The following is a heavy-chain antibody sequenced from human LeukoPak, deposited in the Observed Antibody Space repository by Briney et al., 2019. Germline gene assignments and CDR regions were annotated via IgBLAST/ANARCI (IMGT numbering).Heavy chain of an antibody. CDR3: AREWITMVRGVYYYYYMDV. D-gene: IGHD3-10*01. V-gene: IGHV6-1*01. CDR1: GDSVSSNSVA. CDR2: TYYRSKWYN. Sequence: SQTLSLTCAISGDSVSSNSVAWNWIRQSPSRGLEWLGRTYYRSKWYNDYAVSVKSRITINPDTSKNQFSLQLNSVTPEDTAVYYCAREWITMVRGVYYYYYMDVWGKGTTVAISS. J-gene: IGHJ6*03.